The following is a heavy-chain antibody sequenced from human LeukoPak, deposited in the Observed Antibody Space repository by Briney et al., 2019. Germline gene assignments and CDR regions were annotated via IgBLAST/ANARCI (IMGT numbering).Heavy chain of an antibody. CDR2: IYYSGST. CDR3: AREGGVAVAGFDY. J-gene: IGHJ4*02. CDR1: GGSISNYY. D-gene: IGHD6-19*01. Sequence: SETLSLTCTVSGGSISNYYWSWIRQPPGRGLEWIGYIYYSGSTNYNPSLKSRVTISVDTSKNQFSLKLSSVTAADTAVYYCAREGGVAVAGFDYWGQGTLVTVSS. V-gene: IGHV4-59*01.